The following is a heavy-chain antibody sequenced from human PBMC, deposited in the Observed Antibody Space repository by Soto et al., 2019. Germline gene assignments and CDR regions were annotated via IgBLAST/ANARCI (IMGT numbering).Heavy chain of an antibody. CDR3: AREAGYHGTIGQPLPDW. CDR2: IWHDGSNK. J-gene: IGHJ4*02. CDR1: GFTFNNYG. D-gene: IGHD3-9*01. Sequence: QVQLVESGGGIVQPGGSLGLSCAASGFTFNNYGMHWVRQAPGKGLEWVAGIWHDGSNKYYTDSVKGRFTISRDNSKNMLYLQMNSLRAEDTAVYHCAREAGYHGTIGQPLPDWWGQGIMVTVSS. V-gene: IGHV3-33*01.